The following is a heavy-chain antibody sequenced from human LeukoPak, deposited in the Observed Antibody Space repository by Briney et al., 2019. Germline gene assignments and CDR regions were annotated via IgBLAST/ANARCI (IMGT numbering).Heavy chain of an antibody. J-gene: IGHJ5*02. CDR1: GASISSDDRF. Sequence: SETLSLTCSVSGASISSDDRFWSWIRQLPGKGLEWIGYIHYSGSSYYSPSLRSRVGMSVDTSKNELSLRMTSVTAADTAVYFCARDAAGSGGFYYKGFDPWGQGILVIVSS. D-gene: IGHD2-15*01. V-gene: IGHV4-31*03. CDR3: ARDAAGSGGFYYKGFDP. CDR2: IHYSGSS.